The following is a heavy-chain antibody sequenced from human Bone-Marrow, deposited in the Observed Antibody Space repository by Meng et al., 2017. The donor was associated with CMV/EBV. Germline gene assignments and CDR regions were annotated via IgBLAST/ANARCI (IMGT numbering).Heavy chain of an antibody. D-gene: IGHD2-2*02. Sequence: SVKVSCKASGGTFSSYAISWVRQAPGQGLEWMGGIIPILGIANYAQKFQGRVTITADKSTSTAYMELSSLRSEDTAVYYCARDTGDCSSTSCYTWRDYYYYGMDVWGQGNTVNVSS. J-gene: IGHJ6*02. CDR2: IIPILGIA. CDR1: GGTFSSYA. CDR3: ARDTGDCSSTSCYTWRDYYYYGMDV. V-gene: IGHV1-69*10.